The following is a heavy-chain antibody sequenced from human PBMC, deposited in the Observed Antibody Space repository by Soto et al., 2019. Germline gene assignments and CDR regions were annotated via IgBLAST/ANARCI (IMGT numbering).Heavy chain of an antibody. CDR3: SRDYYGPGPD. V-gene: IGHV3-7*04. CDR2: IKEDGGKT. J-gene: IGHJ4*02. D-gene: IGHD3-22*01. CDR1: GLTLSRYW. Sequence: EVQLVESGGGLVQPGGSLRLSCVASGLTLSRYWMRWVRQAPGKGLEWVANIKEDGGKTYYVDSVKGRFTISRDNAKNSAYLQLNSLRVEDTAVYYCSRDYYGPGPDWGQGTLVIVSS.